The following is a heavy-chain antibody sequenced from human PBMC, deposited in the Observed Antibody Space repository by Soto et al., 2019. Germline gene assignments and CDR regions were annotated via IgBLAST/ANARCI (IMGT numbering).Heavy chain of an antibody. CDR2: ISSDGSFE. J-gene: IGHJ4*02. Sequence: GGSLRLSCVISGFKSDSYVIHWVRQTPGKGLQWVAAISSDGSFEHYIDSLKGRVTFSRDNSKNTLYLQMNSLRTEDTALYYCVTDVVLPAATDYWGQGTLVTVSS. D-gene: IGHD2-21*02. CDR1: GFKSDSYV. V-gene: IGHV3-30*03. CDR3: VTDVVLPAATDY.